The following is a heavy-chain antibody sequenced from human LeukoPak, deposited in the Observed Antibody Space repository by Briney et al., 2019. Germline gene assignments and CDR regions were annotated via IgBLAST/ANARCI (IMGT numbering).Heavy chain of an antibody. Sequence: GESLKISCKGSGYNFTSYWISWVRQMPGKGLEWMGIIYPGDSDTRYSPSFQGQVTISADKSISTAYLQWSSLKASDTAMYYCARPEEHGDYVHDAFDIWGQGTMVTVSS. J-gene: IGHJ3*02. CDR2: IYPGDSDT. V-gene: IGHV5-51*01. CDR3: ARPEEHGDYVHDAFDI. D-gene: IGHD4-17*01. CDR1: GYNFTSYW.